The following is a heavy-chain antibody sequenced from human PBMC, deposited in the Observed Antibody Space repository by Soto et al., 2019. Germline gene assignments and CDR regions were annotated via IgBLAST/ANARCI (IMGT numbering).Heavy chain of an antibody. Sequence: QVQLQESGPGLVKPSETLSLTCTVSGGSISSYYWSWIRQPPGKGLEWIGYIYSGSTNYNPSLKSRVTISVDTSKNLFSLKLSAVTAAAAAVYYWARRYGSFFDIWGQGTMVTVSS. CDR2: IYSGST. CDR3: ARRYGSFFDI. D-gene: IGHD3-10*01. CDR1: GGSISSYY. V-gene: IGHV4-59*08. J-gene: IGHJ3*02.